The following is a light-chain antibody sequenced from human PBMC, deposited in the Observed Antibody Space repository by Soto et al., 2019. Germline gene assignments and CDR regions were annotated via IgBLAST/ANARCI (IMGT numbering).Light chain of an antibody. CDR2: HTS. V-gene: IGKV3-15*01. CDR3: QHYAIWHPGLI. Sequence: VMTQSPATLSVSPGERATLSCRASQSVDGNLAWYQHKPGQGPRLLIYHTSTRATGIPARFSGSGSGTEFTLTISSLQSEDFAVYYCQHYAIWHPGLIFGGGNKVAIK. CDR1: QSVDGN. J-gene: IGKJ4*01.